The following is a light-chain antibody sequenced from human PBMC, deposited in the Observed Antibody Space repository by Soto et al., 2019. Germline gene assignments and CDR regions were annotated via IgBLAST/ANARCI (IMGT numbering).Light chain of an antibody. J-gene: IGKJ1*01. Sequence: DIQLSQSPSSLSASIGDSVTITCQASQDISTSLNWYHRRPGKAPKLLITDASTLQTGVPPRFRGSGAGTDFAFTISRLQPEDFATYYCLQDYGYLRAFGQGTRVEIK. V-gene: IGKV1-33*01. CDR3: LQDYGYLRA. CDR2: DAS. CDR1: QDISTS.